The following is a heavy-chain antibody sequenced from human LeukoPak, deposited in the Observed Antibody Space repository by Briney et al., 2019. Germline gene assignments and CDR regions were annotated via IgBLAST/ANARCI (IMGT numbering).Heavy chain of an antibody. Sequence: GGSQSLSCAASGFTFSSYGMHWVRQAPGKGLEWVALIWDDGSNKYYADSVKGRFTISRDTSKNTLYLQMNSLRAEDTAVYYCAKDLRRAISGVVIPVYYYYMDGRGKGSTVTVSS. CDR2: IWDDGSNK. CDR3: AKDLRRAISGVVIPVYYYYMDG. CDR1: GFTFSSYG. J-gene: IGHJ6*03. D-gene: IGHD3-3*01. V-gene: IGHV3-33*06.